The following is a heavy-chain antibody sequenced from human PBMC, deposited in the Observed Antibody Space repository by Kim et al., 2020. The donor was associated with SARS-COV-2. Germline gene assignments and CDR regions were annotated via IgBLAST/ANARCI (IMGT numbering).Heavy chain of an antibody. CDR3: VRGRLIEAGNL. CDR2: ITPNGGST. D-gene: IGHD6-19*01. CDR1: GFTFSTYP. V-gene: IGHV3-64D*09. J-gene: IGHJ4*02. Sequence: GGSLRLSCSASGFTFSTYPMHWVRQAPGKGLEYLSGITPNGGSTYYADSIKGRFTFSRDNSKNTVYLQMSSLRPEDTAVYYCVRGRLIEAGNLWGQGTLVTVSS.